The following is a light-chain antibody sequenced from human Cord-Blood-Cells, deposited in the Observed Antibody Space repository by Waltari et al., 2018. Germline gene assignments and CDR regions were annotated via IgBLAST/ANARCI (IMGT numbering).Light chain of an antibody. CDR2: DVS. Sequence: QSALTQPRSVSGSPGQSVTISCPGTSSDVGGYNYVSWYQQHPGKAPKFMIYDVSKRPSGVPDLFSGSKSGNAASLTISGLRAEDEADYYCCSYAGSYTVVFGGGTKLTVL. CDR3: CSYAGSYTVV. V-gene: IGLV2-11*01. CDR1: SSDVGGYNY. J-gene: IGLJ2*01.